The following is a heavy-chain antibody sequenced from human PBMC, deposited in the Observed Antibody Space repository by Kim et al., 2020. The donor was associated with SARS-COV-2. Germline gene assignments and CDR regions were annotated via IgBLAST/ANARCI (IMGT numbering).Heavy chain of an antibody. CDR1: GFTFSSYA. CDR3: AKDPKKMTTVKTYYYYYFGMDV. CDR2: ISGSGGST. Sequence: GGSLRLSCAASGFTFSSYAMSWVRQAPGKGLEWVSAISGSGGSTYYADSVKGRFTISRDNSKNTLYLQMNSLRAEDTAVYYCAKDPKKMTTVKTYYYYYFGMDVWGQGTTVTVSS. D-gene: IGHD4-4*01. J-gene: IGHJ6*02. V-gene: IGHV3-23*01.